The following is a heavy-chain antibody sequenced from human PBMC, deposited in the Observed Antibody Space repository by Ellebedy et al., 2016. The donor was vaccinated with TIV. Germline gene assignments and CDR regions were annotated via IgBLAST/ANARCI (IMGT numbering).Heavy chain of an antibody. Sequence: KVSCKGSGYSFTTHGISWVRQMPGKGLEWMRRIDPRDSYTNYSPSFQGHITISADTSITTAYLQWSSLKASDTAIYYCARRGTYYYGSGSLDVWGQGTTVTVSS. CDR2: IDPRDSYT. CDR1: GYSFTTHG. J-gene: IGHJ6*02. CDR3: ARRGTYYYGSGSLDV. D-gene: IGHD3-10*01. V-gene: IGHV5-10-1*01.